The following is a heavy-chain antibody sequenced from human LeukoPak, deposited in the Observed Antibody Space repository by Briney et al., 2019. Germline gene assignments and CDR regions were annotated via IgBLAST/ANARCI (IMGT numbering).Heavy chain of an antibody. CDR3: ARDSSSWNNFDH. V-gene: IGHV4-34*01. Sequence: LETLSLTCAVSGGSLSGYYWSWIRQPPGKGLEWIGEITHSGSTNYNPSLKSRVTISVDTSKNQVSLRLSSVTAADTAVYYCARDSSSWNNFDHWGQGTLVTVSS. J-gene: IGHJ4*02. CDR2: ITHSGST. D-gene: IGHD6-13*01. CDR1: GGSLSGYY.